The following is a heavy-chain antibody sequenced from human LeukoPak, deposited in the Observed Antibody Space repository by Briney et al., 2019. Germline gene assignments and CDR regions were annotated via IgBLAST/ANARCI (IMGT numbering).Heavy chain of an antibody. Sequence: GGSLRLSCAASGFTFSSYSMNWVRQAPGKGLEWVSSISSSSSYIYYADSVRGRFTISRDNAKNSLYLQMNSLRAEDTAVYYCARVGYYGSGSHWYFDLWGRGTLVTVSS. V-gene: IGHV3-21*01. CDR2: ISSSSSYI. J-gene: IGHJ2*01. D-gene: IGHD3-10*01. CDR3: ARVGYYGSGSHWYFDL. CDR1: GFTFSSYS.